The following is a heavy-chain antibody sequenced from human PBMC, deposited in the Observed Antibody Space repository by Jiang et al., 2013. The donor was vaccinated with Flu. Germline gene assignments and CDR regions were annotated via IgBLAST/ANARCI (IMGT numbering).Heavy chain of an antibody. CDR2: INHSGST. CDR1: GGSFSGYY. CDR3: ARVTRGYSYGFRGGVDY. J-gene: IGHJ4*02. V-gene: IGHV4-34*01. D-gene: IGHD5-18*01. Sequence: LLKPSETLSLTCAVYGGSFSGYYWSWIRQPPGKGLEWIGEINHSGSTNYNPSLKSRVTISVDTSKNQFSLKLSSVTAADTAVYYCARVTRGYSYGFRGGVDYWGQGTLVTVSS.